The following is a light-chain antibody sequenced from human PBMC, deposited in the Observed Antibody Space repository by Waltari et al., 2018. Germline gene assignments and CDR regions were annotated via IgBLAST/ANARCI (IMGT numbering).Light chain of an antibody. CDR2: EDS. Sequence: SYELTQPPSVSVSPGQTARITCSGDALSKKYAYWYQQKSGQAPVLAIYEDSKRPTGSAGRFSGSSSGTTATLTISGAHVDDEADYYCYSTDFSGHDRVFGGGTKLTIL. CDR1: ALSKKY. CDR3: YSTDFSGHDRV. J-gene: IGLJ3*02. V-gene: IGLV3-10*01.